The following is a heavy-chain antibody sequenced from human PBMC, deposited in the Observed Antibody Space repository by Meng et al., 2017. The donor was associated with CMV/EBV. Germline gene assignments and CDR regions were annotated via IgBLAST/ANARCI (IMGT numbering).Heavy chain of an antibody. CDR1: GGSISSSSYY. J-gene: IGHJ6*02. V-gene: IGHV4-39*01. CDR3: ARIAADNSYYYYYGMDV. Sequence: SETLSLTCTASGGSISSSSYYWGWIRQPPGKGLEWIGSIYYSGSTYYNPSLKSRVTISVDTSKNQFSLKLSSVTAADTAVYYCARIAADNSYYYYYGMDVWGQGTTVTVSS. CDR2: IYYSGST. D-gene: IGHD6-13*01.